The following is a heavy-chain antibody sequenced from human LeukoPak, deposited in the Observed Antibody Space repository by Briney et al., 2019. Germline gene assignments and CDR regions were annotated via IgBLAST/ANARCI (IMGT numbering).Heavy chain of an antibody. D-gene: IGHD6-19*01. CDR3: ATPTRGGIAVTGTFGH. CDR1: GFTFGSDW. CDR2: INHSGAT. V-gene: IGHV4-34*08. J-gene: IGHJ4*02. Sequence: PGGSLRLSCAAAGFTFGSDWMTWIRQPPGKGLEWIGEINHSGATNYNPSLKSRVTISVDTSKNQFSLRLTSVSAADTGVYYCATPTRGGIAVTGTFGHWGQGTQVTVSS.